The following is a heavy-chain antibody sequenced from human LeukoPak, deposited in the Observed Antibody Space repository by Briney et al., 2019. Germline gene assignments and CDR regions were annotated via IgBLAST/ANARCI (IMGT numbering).Heavy chain of an antibody. D-gene: IGHD5-12*01. J-gene: IGHJ4*02. Sequence: SETVSLTCAVYGGSFSGYYWSWIRQPPGKGLEWIGEINHSGSTNYNPSLKSRVTISVDTSKNQFSLKLSSVTAADTAVYYCAIDTRGYSGYDYDYWGQGTLVTVSS. CDR2: INHSGST. CDR3: AIDTRGYSGYDYDY. CDR1: GGSFSGYY. V-gene: IGHV4-34*01.